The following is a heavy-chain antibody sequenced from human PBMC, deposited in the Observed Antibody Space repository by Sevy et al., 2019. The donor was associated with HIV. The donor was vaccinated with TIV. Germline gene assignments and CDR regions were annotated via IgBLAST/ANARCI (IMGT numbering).Heavy chain of an antibody. J-gene: IGHJ4*02. CDR1: GASISSSGYY. CDR2: INYNGIT. V-gene: IGHV4-39*01. CDR3: AGPILTYNNGWSYYDY. D-gene: IGHD3-10*01. Sequence: SETLSLTCTVSGASISSSGYYWGWISQPPGKGLEWIATINYNGITFYNPSLKSRITISADTSRNQFSLDLKSVTAADTAIYYCAGPILTYNNGWSYYDYWGQGTVVTVSS.